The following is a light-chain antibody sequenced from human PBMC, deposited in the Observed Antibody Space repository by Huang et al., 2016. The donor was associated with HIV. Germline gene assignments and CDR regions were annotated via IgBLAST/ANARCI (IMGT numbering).Light chain of an antibody. CDR2: AAS. V-gene: IGKV1-39*01. J-gene: IGKJ2*01. CDR1: QDINIY. CDR3: QESHSTPYT. Sequence: DIQMTQSPSSLSAFVGDRVTLTCRASQDINIYLNWYQQKPGKAPQLLIYAASSLQSGVPSRFTGSGFGTDFTLTISSLQPEDFGTYFCQESHSTPYTFGQGTKVEIK.